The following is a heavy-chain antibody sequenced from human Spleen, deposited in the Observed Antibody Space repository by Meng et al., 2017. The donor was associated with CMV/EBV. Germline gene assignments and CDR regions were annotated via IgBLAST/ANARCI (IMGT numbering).Heavy chain of an antibody. J-gene: IGHJ4*02. V-gene: IGHV5-51*01. Sequence: KVSCKASGYLFTRFWIGWVRQMPGKGLEWMGIIYPDDSNTRYSPSFQGQVTISADKSINSAYLQWSSLKASDTAMYYCARQGGYSGYDFDYWGQGTLVTVS. D-gene: IGHD5-12*01. CDR2: IYPDDSNT. CDR3: ARQGGYSGYDFDY. CDR1: GYLFTRFW.